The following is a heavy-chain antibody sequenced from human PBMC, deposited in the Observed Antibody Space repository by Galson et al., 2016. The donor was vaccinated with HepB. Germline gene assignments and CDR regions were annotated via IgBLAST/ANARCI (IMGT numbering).Heavy chain of an antibody. CDR1: GYTFTNFA. CDR2: ISTYNGDT. D-gene: IGHD2-21*01. J-gene: IGHJ5*02. V-gene: IGHV1-18*01. Sequence: SVKVSCKASGYTFTNFAISWIRQAPGRGLEWMGWISTYNGDTKVAQKLQGRVTMTRDTSTTTAYMELTGLRSDYTAVYYCARTGRMVIAFDWFDPWGQGTLVTVSS. CDR3: ARTGRMVIAFDWFDP.